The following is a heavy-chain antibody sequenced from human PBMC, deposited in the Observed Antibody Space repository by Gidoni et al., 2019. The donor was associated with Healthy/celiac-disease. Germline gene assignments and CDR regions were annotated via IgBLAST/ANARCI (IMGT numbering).Heavy chain of an antibody. CDR3: ARGLLGYCSSTSCYRGRYNWFDP. CDR2: INHSGST. CDR1: GGSFSGYY. Sequence: QVQLQQWGAGLVKHSETMSLTCAIHGGSFSGYYWRWIRQPPGKGLECIGEINHSGSTNYNPSRTIRVTISGYTSKNPFPLMLCSLTAADTAVYYCARGLLGYCSSTSCYRGRYNWFDPWGQGTRVTVSS. V-gene: IGHV4-34*01. J-gene: IGHJ5*02. D-gene: IGHD2-2*01.